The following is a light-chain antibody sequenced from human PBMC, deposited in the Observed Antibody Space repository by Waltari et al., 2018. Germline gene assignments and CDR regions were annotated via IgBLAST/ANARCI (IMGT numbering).Light chain of an antibody. Sequence: DIQMTQSPSSVSASVGDRVTITCRASQAISSWLAWYQQKPGKAPKLLIYAASSLQSGVPSRFSGSGFGTDFTLTISSLQPEDFATYYCQQSYSTPSFGGGTQVEIK. V-gene: IGKV1-12*02. CDR2: AAS. CDR1: QAISSW. CDR3: QQSYSTPS. J-gene: IGKJ4*01.